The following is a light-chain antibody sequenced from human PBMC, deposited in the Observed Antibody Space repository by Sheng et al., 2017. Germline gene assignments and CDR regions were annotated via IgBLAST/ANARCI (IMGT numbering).Light chain of an antibody. CDR2: GAS. CDR1: QSVGSN. V-gene: IGKV3-15*01. CDR3: QQYNNWPPIT. Sequence: EIVMTQSPATLSVSPGERATLSCRASQSVGSNLAWYQQIPGQAPRLLIYGASTRAIGIPARFSGSASGTEFSLTISSLQSEDFAVYYCQQYNNWPPITFGQGTRLEIK. J-gene: IGKJ5*01.